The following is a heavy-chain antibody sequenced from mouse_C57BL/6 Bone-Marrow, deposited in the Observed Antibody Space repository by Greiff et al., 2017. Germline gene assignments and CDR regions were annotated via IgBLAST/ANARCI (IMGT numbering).Heavy chain of an antibody. CDR2: IDPSDSYT. CDR1: GSTFTSYW. V-gene: IGHV1-50*01. CDR3: ARDNLPRLRGGWFAY. D-gene: IGHD3-2*02. Sequence: QVQLQQPGAELVKPGASVKLSCKASGSTFTSYWMQWVKQRPGQGLEWIGEIDPSDSYTNYNQKFKGKATLTVDPSSSTAYMQRSSLTSEDSAVYYCARDNLPRLRGGWFAYWGQGTLVTVSA. J-gene: IGHJ3*01.